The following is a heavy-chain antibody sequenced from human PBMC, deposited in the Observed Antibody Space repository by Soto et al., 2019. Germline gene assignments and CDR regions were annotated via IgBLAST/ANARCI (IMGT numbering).Heavy chain of an antibody. V-gene: IGHV3-33*01. D-gene: IGHD1-26*01. CDR3: AWSPVGATTRPFDY. CDR1: GVTVSSYG. CDR2: IWYDGSNK. J-gene: IGHJ4*02. Sequence: GGSLRLSCAASGVTVSSYGMHWVRQAPGKGLEWVAVIWYDGSNKYYADSVKGHVTISADKSISTAYLQWSSLKASDTAMYYCAWSPVGATTRPFDYWGQGTLVTVSS.